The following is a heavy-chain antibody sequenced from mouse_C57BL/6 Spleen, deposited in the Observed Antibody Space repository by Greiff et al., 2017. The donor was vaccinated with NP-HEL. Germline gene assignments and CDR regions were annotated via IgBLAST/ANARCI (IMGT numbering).Heavy chain of an antibody. Sequence: EVQGVESGGDLVKPGGSLKLSCAASGFTFSSYGMSWVRQTPDKRLEWVATISSGGSYTYYPDSVKGRFTISRDNAKNTLYLQMSSLKSEDTAMYYCASYSNYAMDYWGQGTSVTVSS. CDR3: ASYSNYAMDY. V-gene: IGHV5-6*01. CDR1: GFTFSSYG. D-gene: IGHD2-5*01. CDR2: ISSGGSYT. J-gene: IGHJ4*01.